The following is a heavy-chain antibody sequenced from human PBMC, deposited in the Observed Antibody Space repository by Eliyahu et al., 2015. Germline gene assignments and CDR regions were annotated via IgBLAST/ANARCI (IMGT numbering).Heavy chain of an antibody. Sequence: EVQLLASGGGSVQPGGSLRLSCXRRGFXFNXSAMSWVRQAPGKGVEWVSLITGGGDLTYYADSVKGRFTVSRDNSKNTVYLQMNSLGAEDAAVYYCAKDVGNYGDYYFDFWGQGSLVTVSS. J-gene: IGHJ4*02. CDR1: GFXFNXSA. CDR3: AKDVGNYGDYYFDF. CDR2: ITGGGDLT. D-gene: IGHD4-17*01. V-gene: IGHV3-23*01.